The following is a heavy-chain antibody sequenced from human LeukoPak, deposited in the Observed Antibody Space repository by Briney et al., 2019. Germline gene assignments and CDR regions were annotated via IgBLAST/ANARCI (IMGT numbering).Heavy chain of an antibody. J-gene: IGHJ5*02. CDR2: ISGSGDST. V-gene: IGHV3-23*01. D-gene: IGHD6-19*01. CDR1: GFTFSNYA. Sequence: GGSLRLSCAASGFTFSNYAMTWVRQAPGKGLEWVSPISGSGDSTYYVDSVRGRFTISRDNSKNTLYLQMNDLRAEDTAVYYCAKAPFGGWRTWGQGTLVTVSS. CDR3: AKAPFGGWRT.